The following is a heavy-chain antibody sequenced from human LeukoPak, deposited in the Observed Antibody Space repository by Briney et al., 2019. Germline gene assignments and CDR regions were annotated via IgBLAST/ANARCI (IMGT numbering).Heavy chain of an antibody. Sequence: PGGSLRLSCATSGFTFSSYPMSWVRQAPGKGLEWVANIKQDGSEKYYVDSVKGRFTISRDNAKNSLYLQMNSLRAEDTAVYYCARTVGSYYMDVWGKGTTVTISS. CDR1: GFTFSSYP. D-gene: IGHD1-26*01. CDR3: ARTVGSYYMDV. CDR2: IKQDGSEK. V-gene: IGHV3-7*01. J-gene: IGHJ6*03.